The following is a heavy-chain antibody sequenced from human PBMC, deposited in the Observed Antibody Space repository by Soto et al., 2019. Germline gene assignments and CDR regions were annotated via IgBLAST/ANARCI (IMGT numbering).Heavy chain of an antibody. Sequence: QVQLQQWGAGLLKPSETLSLTCAVNGGSLSGYYWSWIRQSPGKGLAWIGEINHRGSSDYNPSLKSRVTISIDASKNHVTLELTSVTAADTAVYYCARSDNRNSLYGVDVWGQGTAVTVSS. CDR2: INHRGSS. V-gene: IGHV4-34*01. CDR3: ARSDNRNSLYGVDV. CDR1: GGSLSGYY. D-gene: IGHD1-7*01. J-gene: IGHJ6*02.